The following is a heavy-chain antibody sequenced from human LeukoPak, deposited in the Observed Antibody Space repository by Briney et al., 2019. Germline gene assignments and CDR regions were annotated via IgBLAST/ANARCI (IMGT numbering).Heavy chain of an antibody. CDR2: IYYSGST. J-gene: IGHJ4*02. D-gene: IGHD6-19*01. V-gene: IGHV4-39*01. Sequence: SETLSLTCTVSGGPISSSSYYWGWIRQPPGKGLEWIGSIYYSGSTYYNPSLKSRVTISVDTSKNQFSLKLSSVTAADTAVYYCARLERKQWYFDYWGQGTLVTVSS. CDR3: ARLERKQWYFDY. CDR1: GGPISSSSYY.